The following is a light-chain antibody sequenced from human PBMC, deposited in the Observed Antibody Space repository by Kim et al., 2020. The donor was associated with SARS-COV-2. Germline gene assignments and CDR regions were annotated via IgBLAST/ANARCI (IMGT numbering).Light chain of an antibody. J-gene: IGLJ2*01. Sequence: LTQPPSASGTPGQTIAISCSGTSSNIGGESVIWIQQLPGSAPKLLIHSDNQRPSGVPDRFSASKSGTSASLGISGLQSEDEADYYCAAWDVTLNGVVFGGGTQLTVL. CDR2: SDN. CDR3: AAWDVTLNGVV. V-gene: IGLV1-44*01. CDR1: SSNIGGES.